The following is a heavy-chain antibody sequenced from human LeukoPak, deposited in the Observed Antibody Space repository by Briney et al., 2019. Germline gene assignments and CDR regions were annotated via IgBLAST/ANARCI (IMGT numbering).Heavy chain of an antibody. CDR2: ISSSSSTI. J-gene: IGHJ6*03. CDR3: ASVSRLESIAAPGGGKYYYYYMDV. D-gene: IGHD6-13*01. Sequence: GGSLRLSCAASGFTFSSYSMNWVRQAPGKGLEWVSYISSSSSTIYYADSVKGRFTISRDNAKNSLYLQMSSLRAEDTAVYYCASVSRLESIAAPGGGKYYYYYMDVWGKGTTVTVSS. V-gene: IGHV3-48*01. CDR1: GFTFSSYS.